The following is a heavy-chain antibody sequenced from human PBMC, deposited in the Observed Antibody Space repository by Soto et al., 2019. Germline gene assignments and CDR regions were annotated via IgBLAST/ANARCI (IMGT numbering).Heavy chain of an antibody. V-gene: IGHV5-51*01. CDR1: GYRFTNYW. Sequence: GESLKISCKASGYRFTNYWIGWVRQRPGKGLDWMGFIYPADYGTSYSSSYQGQVTFSVDTSTATAFLQWNSLKALDTAIYFCATEILGFYFDSGGQGTHVPVSS. CDR3: ATEILGFYFDS. CDR2: IYPADYGT. J-gene: IGHJ4*02.